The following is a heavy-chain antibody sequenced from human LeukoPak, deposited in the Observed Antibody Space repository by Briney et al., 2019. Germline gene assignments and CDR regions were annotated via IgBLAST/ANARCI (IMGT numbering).Heavy chain of an antibody. CDR1: GFTFSSYG. V-gene: IGHV3-30*02. CDR3: AKDLSHYSSSNYMDV. J-gene: IGHJ6*03. Sequence: GGSLRLSCAASGFTFSSYGMHWVRQAPGKGLEGVAFIQYDEINKYYADSVKCRFTISRDNSKNTLYLQMNSLRTEDTAVYYCAKDLSHYSSSNYMDVWGKGTTVTVSS. D-gene: IGHD6-6*01. CDR2: IQYDEINK.